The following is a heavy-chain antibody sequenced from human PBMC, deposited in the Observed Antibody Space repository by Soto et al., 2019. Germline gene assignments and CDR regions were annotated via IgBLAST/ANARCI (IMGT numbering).Heavy chain of an antibody. Sequence: QVQLVQSGAEVKKPGASVTVSCKTSGYTFSNYGINWVRQARGQGHEWMGWISGYNGNTNYAQTVQGRVTMTTDTSTGTVYMELRSLKSDDTAIYYCSRFIMVGGWFDPNYYHGMDVWGQGTTVTVSS. CDR1: GYTFSNYG. J-gene: IGHJ6*02. V-gene: IGHV1-18*01. CDR3: SRFIMVGGWFDPNYYHGMDV. CDR2: ISGYNGNT. D-gene: IGHD6-19*01.